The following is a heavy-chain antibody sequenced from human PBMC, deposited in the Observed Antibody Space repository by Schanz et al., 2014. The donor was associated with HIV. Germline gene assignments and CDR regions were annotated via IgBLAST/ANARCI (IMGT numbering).Heavy chain of an antibody. V-gene: IGHV4-34*02. J-gene: IGHJ4*02. CDR3: ARTPYYFDY. CDR2: INHSGST. CDR1: GGSFSDYY. Sequence: QVQLQQWGAGLLKPSATLSLTCAVYGGSFSDYYWNWVRQSPGKGLEWIGEINHSGSTNYNPSLKSRVTISVDTSKNQFSLRLNSVTAADTAVYYCARTPYYFDYWGQGTLVTVSS.